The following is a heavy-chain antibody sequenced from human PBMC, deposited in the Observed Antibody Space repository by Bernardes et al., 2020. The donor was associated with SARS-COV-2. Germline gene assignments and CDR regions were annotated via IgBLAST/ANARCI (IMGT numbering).Heavy chain of an antibody. Sequence: KAYCKASGYTFTGYYMHWVRQAPGQGLEWMGWINPNSGGTNYAQKFQGRVTMTRDTSISTAYMELSRLRSDDTAVYYCARSYSRSNAFDIWGQGTMVTVSS. D-gene: IGHD6-13*01. CDR2: INPNSGGT. J-gene: IGHJ3*02. CDR1: GYTFTGYY. V-gene: IGHV1-2*02. CDR3: ARSYSRSNAFDI.